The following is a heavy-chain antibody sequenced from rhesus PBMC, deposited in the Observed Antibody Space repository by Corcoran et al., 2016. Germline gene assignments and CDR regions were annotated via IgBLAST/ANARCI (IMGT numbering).Heavy chain of an antibody. CDR1: GYSISSNY. D-gene: IGHD2-39*02. CDR2: IYGSGSST. CDR3: ARAPLEWWSFDY. V-gene: IGHV4S11*01. Sequence: QVQLQESGPGLVKPSETLSLTCAVSGYSISSNYWSWIRQPPGKGLEWIGYIYGSGSSTNYNPPLKSRVTLSVDTSKNQLSLKLSSVTAADTAVYYCARAPLEWWSFDYWGQGVLVTVSS. J-gene: IGHJ4*01.